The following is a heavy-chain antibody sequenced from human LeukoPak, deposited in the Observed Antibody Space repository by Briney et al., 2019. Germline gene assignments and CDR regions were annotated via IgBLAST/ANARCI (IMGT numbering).Heavy chain of an antibody. J-gene: IGHJ6*02. D-gene: IGHD3-22*01. Sequence: GGSLRLSCAASGFTFSSYGMHWVRQAPGKGLEWVGVISYDGSNKYYADSVKGRFTISRDNSKNTLYLQMNSLRAEDTAVYYCAKDHALANYYDSSGYYPNYYYYGMDVWGQGTTVTISS. CDR3: AKDHALANYYDSSGYYPNYYYYGMDV. V-gene: IGHV3-30*18. CDR1: GFTFSSYG. CDR2: ISYDGSNK.